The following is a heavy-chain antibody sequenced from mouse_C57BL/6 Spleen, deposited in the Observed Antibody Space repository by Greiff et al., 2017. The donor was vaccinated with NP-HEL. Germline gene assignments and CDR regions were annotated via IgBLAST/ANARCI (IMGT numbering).Heavy chain of an antibody. J-gene: IGHJ2*01. Sequence: VQLQQSGAELVKPGASVKMSCKASGYTFTSYWITWVKQRPGQGLEWIGDIYPGSGSTNYNEKFKSKATLTVDTSSSTAYMQLSSLTSEDSAVYYCAIGVTTVVAEVDYWGQGTTLTVSS. CDR1: GYTFTSYW. CDR2: IYPGSGST. V-gene: IGHV1-55*01. D-gene: IGHD1-1*01. CDR3: AIGVTTVVAEVDY.